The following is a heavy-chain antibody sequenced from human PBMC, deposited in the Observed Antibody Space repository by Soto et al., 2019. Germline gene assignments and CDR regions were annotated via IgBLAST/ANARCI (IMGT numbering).Heavy chain of an antibody. CDR3: ARAPNNNMTGYHN. V-gene: IGHV1-2*02. CDR2: INPNSGGT. CDR1: GYSLTDYY. D-gene: IGHD3-9*01. Sequence: ASVKVSCKASGYSLTDYYMHWVRQAPGQGLEWMGWINPNSGGTAYAQKFQGRVTMTRDMSISTAYMELSSLRSDDTAVYYCARAPNNNMTGYHNRGQETLVT. J-gene: IGHJ4*02.